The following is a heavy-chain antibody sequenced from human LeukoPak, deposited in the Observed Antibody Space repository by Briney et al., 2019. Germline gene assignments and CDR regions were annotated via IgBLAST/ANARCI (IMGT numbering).Heavy chain of an antibody. CDR2: ISSSSSYI. Sequence: GGSLRLSCAASGFTFSSYSMSWVRQAPGKGLEWVSSISSSSSYIYYADSVKGRFTISRDNAKNSLYLQMNSLRAEDTAVYYCARADYCSGGSCYPNWGQGTLVTVSS. D-gene: IGHD2-15*01. V-gene: IGHV3-21*01. CDR1: GFTFSSYS. J-gene: IGHJ1*01. CDR3: ARADYCSGGSCYPN.